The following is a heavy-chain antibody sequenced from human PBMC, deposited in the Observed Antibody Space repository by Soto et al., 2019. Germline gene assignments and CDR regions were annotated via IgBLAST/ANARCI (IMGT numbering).Heavy chain of an antibody. J-gene: IGHJ5*02. CDR1: GFTFTTFA. D-gene: IGHD1-1*01. CDR3: AKDRENLFYNYLDP. Sequence: GGSLRLSCAASGFTFTTFAMSWVRQAPGKGLEWISSISGSGGSTYCADSVKGRFTISRDNSKNTLYLHMNSLRVEDTAIYYCAKDRENLFYNYLDPSGQGTLVIVSS. CDR2: ISGSGGST. V-gene: IGHV3-23*01.